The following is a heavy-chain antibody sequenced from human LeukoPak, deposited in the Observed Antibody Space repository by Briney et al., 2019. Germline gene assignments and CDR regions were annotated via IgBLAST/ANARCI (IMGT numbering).Heavy chain of an antibody. V-gene: IGHV3-30*02. J-gene: IGHJ4*02. CDR2: IRYDGSNK. Sequence: GGSLRLSCAASGFTFSSYGMHWVRQAPGKGLEWVAFIRYDGSNKYYADSVKGRFTISRDNSKNTLYLQMNSLRAEDTAVYYCAKGGYDILTGYYSLDYYFDYWGQGTLVTVSS. D-gene: IGHD3-9*01. CDR3: AKGGYDILTGYYSLDYYFDY. CDR1: GFTFSSYG.